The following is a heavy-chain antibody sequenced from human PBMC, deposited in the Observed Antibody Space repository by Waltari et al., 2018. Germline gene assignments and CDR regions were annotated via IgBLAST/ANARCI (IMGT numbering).Heavy chain of an antibody. V-gene: IGHV4-31*03. D-gene: IGHD3-10*01. CDR1: GGSISSGGYY. Sequence: QVQLQESGPGLVKPSQTLSLTCTVSGGSISSGGYYWSWIRQHPGKGLEWIGYIYYSGSTYYNPSLKSRVTISGDTSKNQFSLKLSSVTAADTAVYYCASRMVRAGYWFDPWGQGTLVTVSS. CDR3: ASRMVRAGYWFDP. J-gene: IGHJ5*02. CDR2: IYYSGST.